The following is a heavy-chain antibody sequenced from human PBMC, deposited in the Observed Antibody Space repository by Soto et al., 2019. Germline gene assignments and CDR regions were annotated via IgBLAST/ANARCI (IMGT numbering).Heavy chain of an antibody. CDR2: ISSSSSYT. D-gene: IGHD2-15*01. Sequence: QVQLVESGGGLVKPGGSLRLSCAASGFTFSDYYMSWIRQAPGKGLEWVSYISSSSSYTNYADSVKGRFTISRDNAKNSLYQQMNSLRAEDTAVYYCARHLPLDYSYYHDYWGQGTLVTVS. CDR3: ARHLPLDYSYYHDY. J-gene: IGHJ4*02. V-gene: IGHV3-11*06. CDR1: GFTFSDYY.